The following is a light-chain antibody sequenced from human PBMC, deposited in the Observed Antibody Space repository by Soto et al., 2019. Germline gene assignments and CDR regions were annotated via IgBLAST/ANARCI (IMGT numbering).Light chain of an antibody. V-gene: IGLV4-69*01. J-gene: IGLJ3*02. Sequence: QTVVTQSPSASASLGASVKLTCILDSGHSNYAIAWHQLQPEKGPRYLMQVYADGSHNKGDGIPDRFSGSTSGAERYLTISSLHSDDEADYCCQTWGTGNLVFGGGTKLTVL. CDR3: QTWGTGNLV. CDR1: SGHSNYA. CDR2: VYADGSH.